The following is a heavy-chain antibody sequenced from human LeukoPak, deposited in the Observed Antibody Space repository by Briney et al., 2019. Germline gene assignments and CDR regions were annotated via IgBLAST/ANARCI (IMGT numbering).Heavy chain of an antibody. D-gene: IGHD4-17*01. CDR3: ARKGEVYGDYDY. CDR1: GYTFTGYY. J-gene: IGHJ4*02. Sequence: ASVKVSCKGSGYTFTGYYIHWVRQAPGQGLEWMGWIYPNSGGPYYAQKFQGRVTMTRDTSISTAYMELSSLRYDDTAVYYCARKGEVYGDYDYWGQGTLVTVSS. V-gene: IGHV1-2*02. CDR2: IYPNSGGP.